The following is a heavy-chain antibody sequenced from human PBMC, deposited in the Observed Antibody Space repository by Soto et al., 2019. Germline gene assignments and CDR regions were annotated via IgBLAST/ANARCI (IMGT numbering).Heavy chain of an antibody. J-gene: IGHJ6*02. CDR2: IYYSGSY. CDR1: GGFI. Sequence: SETLSLTCTVSGGFIWGWIRQSPDKGLEWIGSIYYSGSYNYNPSLKSRLTISIDTSKNQFSLKLSSVTAADTAVYYCARRSYYYYYGMDVWGQGTTVTVSS. CDR3: ARRSYYYYYGMDV. V-gene: IGHV4-59*08.